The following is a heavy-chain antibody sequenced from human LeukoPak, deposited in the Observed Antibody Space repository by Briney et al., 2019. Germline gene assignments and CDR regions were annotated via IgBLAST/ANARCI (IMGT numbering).Heavy chain of an antibody. CDR3: ARGGRPDY. J-gene: IGHJ4*02. CDR1: VFTFSSSW. CDR2: IKEDGREK. V-gene: IGHV3-7*01. D-gene: IGHD3-10*01. Sequence: GGSLRLSCATSVFTFSSSWMSWVRQAPWKGLECVANIKEDGREKYYVDSVKGRFTISRDDAKNSLYLQMSSLRAEDTAVYYCARGGRPDYWGQGTLVTVSS.